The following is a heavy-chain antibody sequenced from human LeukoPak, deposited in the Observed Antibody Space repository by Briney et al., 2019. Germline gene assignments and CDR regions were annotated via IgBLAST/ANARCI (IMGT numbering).Heavy chain of an antibody. CDR3: ARPIRGRDNNWFDP. Sequence: SETLSLTCSVSGGSFGSTSYYWGWIRQPPGKGLEWIANIYHTGSTYYNPSLKSRVTISVDTSANQFSLKLSSVTAADTAVYYCARPIRGRDNNWFDPWGRGTLVTVSS. V-gene: IGHV4-39*01. CDR2: IYHTGST. CDR1: GGSFGSTSYY. D-gene: IGHD5-24*01. J-gene: IGHJ5*02.